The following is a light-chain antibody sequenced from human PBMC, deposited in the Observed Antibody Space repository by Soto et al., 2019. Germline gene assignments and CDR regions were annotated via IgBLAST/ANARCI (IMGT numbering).Light chain of an antibody. J-gene: IGKJ2*01. CDR3: QQYGGSPYT. CDR2: AAS. CDR1: QSVRSNY. V-gene: IGKV3-20*01. Sequence: EIVLTQSPGTLSVSPGERATLSCRASQSVRSNYLAWYQQKPGQAPRLLIYAASSRATGIPDRFSGTGSGTDFTLTISRLEPEDFAVYYCQQYGGSPYTFGQGTKLEIK.